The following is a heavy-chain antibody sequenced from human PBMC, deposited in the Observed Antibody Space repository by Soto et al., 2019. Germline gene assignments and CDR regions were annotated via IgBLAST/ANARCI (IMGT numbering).Heavy chain of an antibody. CDR1: GDSISTYY. Sequence: QVQLQESGPGLVKPSETLSLTCTVSGDSISTYYWNWIRQPAGKALEWIGRIYTSGATNYNPSLRRRVTMSVDTSKNQFSLELSSVTAADTAVYYCARRASGSGRHFDNWGQGTLVTVSS. V-gene: IGHV4-4*07. CDR3: ARRASGSGRHFDN. CDR2: IYTSGAT. D-gene: IGHD3-10*01. J-gene: IGHJ4*02.